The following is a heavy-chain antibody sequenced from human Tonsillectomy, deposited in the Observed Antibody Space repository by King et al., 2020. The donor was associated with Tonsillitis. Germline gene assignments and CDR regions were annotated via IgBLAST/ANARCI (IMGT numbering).Heavy chain of an antibody. J-gene: IGHJ5*02. CDR2: ISAYNGNT. CDR3: ARTDGGSGSYSNGRCWFDP. CDR1: GYTFTSYG. D-gene: IGHD3-10*01. V-gene: IGHV1-18*01. Sequence: VQLVESGAEVKKPGASVKVSCKASGYTFTSYGISWVRQAPGQGLEWMGWISAYNGNTNYAQKLQGRVTMTTDTSTSTAYMELRSLRSDDTAVYYCARTDGGSGSYSNGRCWFDPWGQGTLVTVSS.